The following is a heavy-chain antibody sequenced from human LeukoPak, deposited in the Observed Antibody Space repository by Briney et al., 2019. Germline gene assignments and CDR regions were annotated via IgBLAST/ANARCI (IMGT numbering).Heavy chain of an antibody. D-gene: IGHD3-3*01. CDR1: GFTFSSYA. J-gene: IGHJ5*02. CDR2: ISGSGGST. Sequence: PGGSLRLSCAASGFTFSSYAMIWLRQSPGRGLEGVSAISGSGGSTYYADSVKGLFTISRDNSKNTLYLNMNSLRAEDTAVYYCAKETGLGYDFWSDLNWFDPWGQGTLVTVSS. CDR3: AKETGLGYDFWSDLNWFDP. V-gene: IGHV3-23*01.